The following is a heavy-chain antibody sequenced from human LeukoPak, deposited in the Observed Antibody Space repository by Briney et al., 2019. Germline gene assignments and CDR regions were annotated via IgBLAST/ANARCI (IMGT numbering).Heavy chain of an antibody. CDR1: GGSISSYY. D-gene: IGHD6-13*01. CDR2: IYYSGST. J-gene: IGHJ6*03. Sequence: PSETLSLTCTVSGGSISSYYWSWIRQPPGKGLEWIGYIYYSGSTNYNPSLKSRVTISVDTSKNQFSLKLSSVTAADTAVYYCARVQYSSSWSYYYYYMGVWGKGTTVTVSS. CDR3: ARVQYSSSWSYYYYYMGV. V-gene: IGHV4-59*01.